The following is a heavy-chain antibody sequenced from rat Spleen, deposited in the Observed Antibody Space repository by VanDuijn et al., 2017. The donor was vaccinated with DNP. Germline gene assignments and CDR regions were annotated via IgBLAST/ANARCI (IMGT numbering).Heavy chain of an antibody. CDR1: GFTFSAYY. D-gene: IGHD1-5*01. CDR3: ARDRDWFAY. CDR2: IGSPAYAP. V-gene: IGHV5S23*01. Sequence: EVQLVESGGGLVQPGRSLKLSCAASGFTFSAYYMAWVRQAPAKGLEWVAYIGSPAYAPYYTDSVKGRFAISRDNAKSTLYLQMNSLRSEDMATYYCARDRDWFAYWGQGTLVTVSS. J-gene: IGHJ3*01.